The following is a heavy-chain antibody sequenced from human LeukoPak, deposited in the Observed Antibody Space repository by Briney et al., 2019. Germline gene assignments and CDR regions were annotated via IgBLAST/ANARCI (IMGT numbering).Heavy chain of an antibody. CDR1: GFTFSSYE. CDR3: ARGAGYSSGWYPGWFDP. V-gene: IGHV3-48*03. D-gene: IGHD6-19*01. Sequence: PGGSLRLSGAASGFTFSSYEMNWVRQAPGPGLEGVSYISSSGSTIYYADSVKGRFTISRDNAKNSLYLQMNSLRAEDTAVYYCARGAGYSSGWYPGWFDPWGQGTLVTVSS. J-gene: IGHJ5*02. CDR2: ISSSGSTI.